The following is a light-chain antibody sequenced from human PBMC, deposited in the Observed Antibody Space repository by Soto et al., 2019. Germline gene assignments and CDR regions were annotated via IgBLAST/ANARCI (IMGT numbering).Light chain of an antibody. V-gene: IGKV1-12*01. J-gene: IGKJ1*01. CDR2: AAS. CDR3: PQDNTFPRT. Sequence: DIQMTQSPSSVSASVGDRVTITCRASQGIGSQLAWYQQKPGQAPKLLIHAASTLQRGVPSRFSGSGSATEFTLTISSRQSEDYATYYCPQDNTFPRTFGQGTKVEIE. CDR1: QGIGSQ.